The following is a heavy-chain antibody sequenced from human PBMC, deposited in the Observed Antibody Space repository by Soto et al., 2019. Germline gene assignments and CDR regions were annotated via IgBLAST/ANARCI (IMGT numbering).Heavy chain of an antibody. V-gene: IGHV3-48*02. J-gene: IGHJ6*02. CDR3: ARIKLVEWFFINVDVYDMDV. Sequence: EVQLVESGGDLVQPGGSLRLSCAASGFSLSDYAVNWVRQAPGKGLEWVSFISSDSRTIYYGDSVKGRFTVSRDNARNSVSLQMGSLRDEDTAVYYCARIKLVEWFFINVDVYDMDVWGQGTPVTVSS. D-gene: IGHD3-3*01. CDR1: GFSLSDYA. CDR2: ISSDSRTI.